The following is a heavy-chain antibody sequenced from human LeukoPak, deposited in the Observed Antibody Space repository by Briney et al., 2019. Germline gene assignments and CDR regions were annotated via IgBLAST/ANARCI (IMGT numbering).Heavy chain of an antibody. D-gene: IGHD3-10*01. Sequence: QPGGSLRLSCAASGFTFRRHAMSWVRQAPGKGLEWVSIISGSGHRTYYADSVKGRFTISRDNSKNTLDLQMNSLRAEDTAVYYCAKARYYGSGSLPYYYMDVWGKGTTVTVSS. V-gene: IGHV3-23*01. CDR1: GFTFRRHA. CDR2: ISGSGHRT. J-gene: IGHJ6*03. CDR3: AKARYYGSGSLPYYYMDV.